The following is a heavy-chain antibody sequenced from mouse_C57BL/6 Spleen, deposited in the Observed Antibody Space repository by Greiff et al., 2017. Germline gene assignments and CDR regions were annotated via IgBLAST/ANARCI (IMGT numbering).Heavy chain of an antibody. Sequence: EVQRVESGGGLVKPGGSLKLSCAASGFTFSSYTMSWVRQTPEKRLEWVATISGGGGNTYYPDSVKGRFTISRDNAKNPLYLQMSSLRSEDTAVYYCGRQGITTAGGAWFAYWGQGTLVTVSA. D-gene: IGHD1-3*01. CDR3: GRQGITTAGGAWFAY. J-gene: IGHJ3*01. CDR2: ISGGGGNT. V-gene: IGHV5-9*04. CDR1: GFTFSSYT.